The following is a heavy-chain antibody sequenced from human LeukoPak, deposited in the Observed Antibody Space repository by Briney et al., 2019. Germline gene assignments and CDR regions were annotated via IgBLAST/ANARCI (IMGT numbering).Heavy chain of an antibody. D-gene: IGHD4-23*01. CDR3: ARHTGGNDDAFDI. J-gene: IGHJ3*02. V-gene: IGHV4-39*01. CDR2: IYYSGST. CDR1: GGSISSSSYY. Sequence: SETLSLTCTVSGGSISSSSYYWGWIRQPPGKGLEWIGSIYYSGSTYYNPSLKSRVTISVDTSKNQFSLKLSSVTAADTAVYYCARHTGGNDDAFDIWGQGTMVTVSS.